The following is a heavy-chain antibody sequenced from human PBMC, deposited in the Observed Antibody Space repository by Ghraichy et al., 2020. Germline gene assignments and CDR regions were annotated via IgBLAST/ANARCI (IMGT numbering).Heavy chain of an antibody. J-gene: IGHJ3*02. D-gene: IGHD2-15*01. Sequence: GGSLRLSCAASGFTFSSYSMNWVRQAPGKGLEWVSSISSSSSYIYYADSVKGRFTISRDNAKNSLYLQMNSLRAEDTAVYYCAASALGYCSGGSCYSYAFDIWGQGTMVTVSS. V-gene: IGHV3-21*01. CDR1: GFTFSSYS. CDR2: ISSSSSYI. CDR3: AASALGYCSGGSCYSYAFDI.